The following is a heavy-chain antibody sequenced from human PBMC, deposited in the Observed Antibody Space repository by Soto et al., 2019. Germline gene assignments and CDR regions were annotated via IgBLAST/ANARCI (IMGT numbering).Heavy chain of an antibody. J-gene: IGHJ6*02. Sequence: GGSLRLSCAASGFTFDDYAMHWVRQAPGKGLEWVSGISWNSGSIGYADSVKGRFTISRDNAKNSLYLQMNSLRAEDTALYYCAKDRPYCSSTSCYWKTADYYYYGMDVWGQGTTVTVSS. D-gene: IGHD2-2*01. CDR3: AKDRPYCSSTSCYWKTADYYYYGMDV. CDR2: ISWNSGSI. CDR1: GFTFDDYA. V-gene: IGHV3-9*01.